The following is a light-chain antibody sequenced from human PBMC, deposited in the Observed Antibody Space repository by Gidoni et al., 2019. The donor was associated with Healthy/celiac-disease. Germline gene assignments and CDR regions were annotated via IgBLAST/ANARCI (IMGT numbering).Light chain of an antibody. CDR1: QSISSY. CDR2: AAS. Sequence: DIQMTQSPSSLSASVGDRVTITCRASQSISSYLNWYQQKPGKAPKLLIYAASSLQSGVPSRFSGSGSGTDFNLTISSLQPEEFATYYCKQSYSTHPYTGGQGTKLEIK. J-gene: IGKJ2*01. V-gene: IGKV1-39*01. CDR3: KQSYSTHPYT.